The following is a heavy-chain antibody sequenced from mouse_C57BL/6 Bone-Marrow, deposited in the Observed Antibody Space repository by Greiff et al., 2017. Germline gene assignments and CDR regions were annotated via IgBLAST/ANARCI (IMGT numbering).Heavy chain of an antibody. CDR2: IYPGDGDT. Sequence: VQLQQSGPELVKPGASVKISCKASGYAFSSSWMNWVKQRPGKGLEWIGRIYPGDGDTNYNGKFKGKATLTADKSSSTAYMQLSSLTSEDSAVYFCAREAPSITTVVATDYWGQGTTLTVSS. D-gene: IGHD1-1*01. CDR3: AREAPSITTVVATDY. V-gene: IGHV1-82*01. CDR1: GYAFSSSW. J-gene: IGHJ2*01.